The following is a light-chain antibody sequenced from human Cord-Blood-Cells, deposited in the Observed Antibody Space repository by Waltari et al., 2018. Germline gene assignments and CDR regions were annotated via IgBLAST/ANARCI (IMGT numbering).Light chain of an antibody. Sequence: QSALTQHASVSGSPGQSITIYCTGTSSDVGSYNLVSWYQQHPGKAPKLMIYEGSKRPSGVSKRFAGSNSGNTASLTISGLQAEDEADYYCCSYAGSSTYLFGTGTKVTVV. CDR2: EGS. J-gene: IGLJ1*01. CDR1: SSDVGSYNL. V-gene: IGLV2-23*01. CDR3: CSYAGSSTYL.